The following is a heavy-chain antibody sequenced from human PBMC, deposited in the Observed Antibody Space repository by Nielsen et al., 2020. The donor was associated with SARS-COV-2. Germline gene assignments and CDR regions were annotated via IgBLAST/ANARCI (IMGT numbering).Heavy chain of an antibody. J-gene: IGHJ4*02. CDR3: ARGHFNVIEN. V-gene: IGHV3-23*01. CDR2: ISGSGGGT. Sequence: GESLKISCAASGFTFNTFAMGWVRQAPGKGLEWVSAISGSGGGTYYADSVKGRFTISRDNSKNTLYLQMNSLRVEDTAVYYCARGHFNVIENWGQGTLVAVSS. CDR1: GFTFNTFA. D-gene: IGHD2-21*01.